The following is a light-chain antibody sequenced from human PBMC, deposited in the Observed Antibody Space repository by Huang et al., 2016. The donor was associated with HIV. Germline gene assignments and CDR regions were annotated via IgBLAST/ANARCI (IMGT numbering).Light chain of an antibody. V-gene: IGKV2-28*01. CDR1: QSLLHSSGHNY. CDR2: LGS. Sequence: DIVMTQSPLSLPVTPGEPASISCRSSQSLLHSSGHNYLDGYLQKPGQSPKGLIYLGSNRASGDPDRVSGSGSGTDFTLKISRVEAGDVWVYYCMQALETPLTFGGGTKVEIK. CDR3: MQALETPLT. J-gene: IGKJ4*01.